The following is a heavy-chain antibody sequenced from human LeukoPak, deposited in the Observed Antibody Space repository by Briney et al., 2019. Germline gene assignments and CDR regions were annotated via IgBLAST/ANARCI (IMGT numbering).Heavy chain of an antibody. Sequence: PSETLSLTCTVSGGSISSYYWSWIRQPAGKGLEWIGRIYTSGSTNYNPSLKSRVTMSVDTSKNQFSLKLSSVTAADTAVYYCARDSHFMVRGVENWFDPWGQGTLVTVSS. D-gene: IGHD3-10*01. J-gene: IGHJ5*02. CDR2: IYTSGST. CDR3: ARDSHFMVRGVENWFDP. CDR1: GGSISSYY. V-gene: IGHV4-4*07.